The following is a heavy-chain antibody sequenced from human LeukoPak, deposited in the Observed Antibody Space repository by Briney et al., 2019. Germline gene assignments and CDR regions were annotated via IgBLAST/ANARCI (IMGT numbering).Heavy chain of an antibody. J-gene: IGHJ4*02. CDR1: GFTFSDYY. CDR3: AKQSSRWYSDY. V-gene: IGHV3-23*01. D-gene: IGHD6-13*01. Sequence: GGSLRLSCAASGFTFSDYYMTWVRQAPGKGLEWVSGVTDSGGVTSYADSVKGRFAISRDNSKNTLYLQMNSLRAEDTAVYYCAKQSSRWYSDYWGQGTLVSVSS. CDR2: VTDSGGVT.